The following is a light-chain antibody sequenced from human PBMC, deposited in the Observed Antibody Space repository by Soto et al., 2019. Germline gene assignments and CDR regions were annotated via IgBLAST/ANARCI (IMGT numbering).Light chain of an antibody. Sequence: QSVLTQPPSMSGAPGQRVTISCTGSSSNIGAGYDVHWYQQLPGKAPRLLIFGNNNLPSRVPDRFSGSKSGTSASLAITGLQAEDEADYYCQSHDNSLSDTYVFGTGTKLTVL. CDR3: QSHDNSLSDTYV. V-gene: IGLV1-40*01. CDR1: SSNIGAGYD. J-gene: IGLJ1*01. CDR2: GNN.